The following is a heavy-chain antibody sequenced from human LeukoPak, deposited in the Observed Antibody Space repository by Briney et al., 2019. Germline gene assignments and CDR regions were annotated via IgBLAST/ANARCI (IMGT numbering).Heavy chain of an antibody. J-gene: IGHJ4*02. V-gene: IGHV3-23*01. CDR1: GFTFSSYA. D-gene: IGHD2-2*01. CDR3: ARGPPACSTNCYGYLDY. CDR2: ISGTGGNT. Sequence: PGGSLRLSCAASGFTFSSYAMNWVRQAPGKGLEWVSAISGTGGNTYYADSVRGRFIISRDNSKNTLYLQMNSLRAEDTAVYYCARGPPACSTNCYGYLDYWGQGTLVTVSS.